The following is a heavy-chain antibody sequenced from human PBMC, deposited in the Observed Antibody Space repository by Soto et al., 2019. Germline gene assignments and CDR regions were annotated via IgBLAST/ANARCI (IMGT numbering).Heavy chain of an antibody. CDR2: ISSSGGSI. Sequence: EVQLVESGGGLVQPGGSLRLSCAGSGFTFNSHEMTWVRQAPGKGLEWISSISSSGGSIYYADSVKGRFTVSRYNAKNSLYLQMTSLRAEDTAVYYCARSWGLYCSSSRCYRPWFDPWGRGTLVTVSS. CDR1: GFTFNSHE. D-gene: IGHD2-2*02. J-gene: IGHJ5*02. V-gene: IGHV3-48*03. CDR3: ARSWGLYCSSSRCYRPWFDP.